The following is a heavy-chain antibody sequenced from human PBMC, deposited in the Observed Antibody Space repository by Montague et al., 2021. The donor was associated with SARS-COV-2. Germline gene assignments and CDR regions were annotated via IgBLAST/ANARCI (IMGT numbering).Heavy chain of an antibody. CDR1: GDSVSSNIAT. CDR2: TYYRSKWYN. CDR3: ARAYCGGDCYFYWYFDL. Sequence: CDISGDSVSSNIATWNWIRQSPSRGLEWLGRTYYRSKWYNDYAVSVKSRVIINPDTSNNRISLQLNSVTPEDTAVYYCARAYCGGDCYFYWYFDLWGRGTLVTVSS. V-gene: IGHV6-1*01. J-gene: IGHJ2*01. D-gene: IGHD2-21*02.